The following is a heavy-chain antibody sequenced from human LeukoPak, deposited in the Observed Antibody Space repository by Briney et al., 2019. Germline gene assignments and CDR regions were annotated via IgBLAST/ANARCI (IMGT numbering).Heavy chain of an antibody. J-gene: IGHJ6*03. CDR3: ARDGSGSFSGYYYYMDV. D-gene: IGHD1-26*01. V-gene: IGHV3-20*04. Sequence: AGVSLRLSCAASGFTFGDYGMSWVRQAPGKGLEWVFGISWNGGSTGYTDSVKGRFTISRDNAKNSLYLQMNSLRAEDTAFYYCARDGSGSFSGYYYYMDVWGKGTTVTVSS. CDR2: ISWNGGST. CDR1: GFTFGDYG.